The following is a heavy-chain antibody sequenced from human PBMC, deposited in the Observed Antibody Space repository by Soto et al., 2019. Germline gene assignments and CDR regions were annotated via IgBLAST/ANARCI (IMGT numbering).Heavy chain of an antibody. Sequence: KLSLTCTGSGGTRNSNGNYLSCILQHPGKCLEWLGHIYYSGTVHYNPSLKSRLTISVDTSKNPFSLRFTSVTAADTAVSYCARVYLAYFSLTDCYTGFWDLWCQGILVTRSS. V-gene: IGHV4-31*03. J-gene: IGHJ4*02. CDR3: ARVYLAYFSLTDCYTGFWDL. CDR2: IYYSGTV. D-gene: IGHD2-2*02. CDR1: GGTRNSNGNY.